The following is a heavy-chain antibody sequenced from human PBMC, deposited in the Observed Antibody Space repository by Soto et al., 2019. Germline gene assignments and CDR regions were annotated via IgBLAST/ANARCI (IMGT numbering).Heavy chain of an antibody. CDR1: GFTVSSNY. Sequence: EVQLVESEGGLVQHGGSLRLSCAASGFTVSSNYMSWVRQAPGKGLEWVSVIYSGGSTYYADSVKGRFTISRDNSKNTLYLQMNSLRAEDTAVYYCAREAVVAATDWGQGTLVTVSS. J-gene: IGHJ4*02. CDR3: AREAVVAATD. V-gene: IGHV3-66*01. D-gene: IGHD2-15*01. CDR2: IYSGGST.